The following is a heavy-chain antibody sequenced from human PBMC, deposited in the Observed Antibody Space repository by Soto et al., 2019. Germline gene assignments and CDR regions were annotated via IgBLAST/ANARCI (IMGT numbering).Heavy chain of an antibody. CDR3: ARGRIVASIHDAFEI. J-gene: IGHJ3*02. D-gene: IGHD5-12*01. V-gene: IGHV1-18*01. CDR1: GYPFTSYG. Sequence: QGHLLQSGDEVKTPGASVRVSCRASGYPFTSYGISWVRQAPGQGLEWVAWISAYNGNRGTAQKFQGRVTMTLDTSTDTAHMELGDLTSADTGVYYCARGRIVASIHDAFEIWGQGTKVTVSS. CDR2: ISAYNGNR.